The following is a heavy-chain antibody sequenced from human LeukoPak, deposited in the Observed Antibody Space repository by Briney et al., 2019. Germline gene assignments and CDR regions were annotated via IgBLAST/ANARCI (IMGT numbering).Heavy chain of an antibody. CDR3: TRDWGASKVVAAPENLDY. D-gene: IGHD2-15*01. V-gene: IGHV3-49*04. CDR2: IRSKAYGGTT. J-gene: IGHJ4*02. CDR1: GFTFGDYA. Sequence: GGSLRLSCTASGFTFGDYAMSWVRQAPGKGLEWVGFIRSKAYGGTTEYAASVKGRFTISRDDSKSIAYLQMNSLKTEDTAVYYCTRDWGASKVVAAPENLDYWGQGTLVTVSS.